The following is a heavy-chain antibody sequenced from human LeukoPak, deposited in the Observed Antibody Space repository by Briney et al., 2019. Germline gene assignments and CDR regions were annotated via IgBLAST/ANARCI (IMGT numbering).Heavy chain of an antibody. Sequence: GGSLRLSCAASGFTFRSYAMQWVRQAPGKGLEWVSYISSSSSYTNYADSVKGRFTISRDNAKNSLYLQMNSLRAEDTAVYYCARGGYSGYDWVDYWGQGTLVTVSS. D-gene: IGHD5-12*01. CDR3: ARGGYSGYDWVDY. J-gene: IGHJ4*02. CDR1: GFTFRSYA. CDR2: ISSSSSYT. V-gene: IGHV3-21*05.